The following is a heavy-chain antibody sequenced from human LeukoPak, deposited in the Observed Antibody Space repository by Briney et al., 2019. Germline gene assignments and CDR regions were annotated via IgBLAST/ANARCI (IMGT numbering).Heavy chain of an antibody. J-gene: IGHJ6*02. D-gene: IGHD6-19*01. V-gene: IGHV4-4*07. CDR1: GGSISGHY. CDR3: ARDRAVAYYYYYYGMDV. Sequence: PSETLSLTCTVSGGSISGHYWSWIRQPPGKGLEWIGRIYTSGSTNYNPSLKSRVTMSVDTSKNQFSLKLSSVTAADTAVYYCARDRAVAYYYYYYGMDVWGQGTTVTVSS. CDR2: IYTSGST.